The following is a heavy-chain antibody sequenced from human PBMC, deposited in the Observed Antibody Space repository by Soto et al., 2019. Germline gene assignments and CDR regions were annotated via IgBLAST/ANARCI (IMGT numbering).Heavy chain of an antibody. J-gene: IGHJ5*02. Sequence: QVQLVQSGVEVKEPGASVKVSCKASGYTFTSNDITWVRQAPGQGLEWMGWINVNSGSTKYAPNLQGRVTLTTDISTRTAYMDLRSLRSDDTAVYYCARGSSSPRFDPWSQGTLVTVSS. D-gene: IGHD2-2*01. CDR3: ARGSSSPRFDP. CDR1: GYTFTSND. CDR2: INVNSGST. V-gene: IGHV1-18*01.